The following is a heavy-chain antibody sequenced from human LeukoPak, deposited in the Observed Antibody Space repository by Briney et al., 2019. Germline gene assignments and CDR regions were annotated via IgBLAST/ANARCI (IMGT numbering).Heavy chain of an antibody. J-gene: IGHJ6*02. D-gene: IGHD6-13*01. CDR1: GGSISSGGYY. CDR3: AGRSAAQYYYYYGMDV. CDR2: IYYSGST. V-gene: IGHV4-31*03. Sequence: SQTLSLTCTVSGGSISSGGYYWGWIRQHPGKGLEWIVYIYYSGSTNYNPSLKSRVTISVDTSKNQFSLKLSSVTAADTAVYYCAGRSAAQYYYYYGMDVWGQGTTVTVSS.